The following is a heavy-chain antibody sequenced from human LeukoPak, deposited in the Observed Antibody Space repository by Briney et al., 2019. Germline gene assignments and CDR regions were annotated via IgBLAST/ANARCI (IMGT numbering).Heavy chain of an antibody. CDR2: IYHSGST. D-gene: IGHD6-13*01. CDR3: ARGYSSSWYFNWFDP. V-gene: IGHV4-38-2*02. CDR1: GYAISSGYF. Sequence: SETLSLTCSVSGYAISSGYFWGWIRQPPGKGLEWIGTIYHSGSTYYNPSLKSRVTISVDTSKNQFSLKLSSATAADTAVYYCARGYSSSWYFNWFDPWGQGTLVTVSS. J-gene: IGHJ5*02.